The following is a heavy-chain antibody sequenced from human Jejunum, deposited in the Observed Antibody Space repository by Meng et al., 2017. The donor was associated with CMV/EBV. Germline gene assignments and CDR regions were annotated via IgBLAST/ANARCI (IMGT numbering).Heavy chain of an antibody. CDR3: ARGPGASTREGFDY. V-gene: IGHV4-4*07. CDR2: FYSSDTY. D-gene: IGHD1-26*01. CDR1: GGSINNYY. Sequence: GQAQEAGPGLVKPSETLSLTCTVSGGSINNYYWSWIRQSAGKGLEWIGRFYSSDTYNYHPSLNSRVTMSLDTSKNQFSLNLRSVTAADTAIYYCARGPGASTREGFDYWGLGTLVTASS. J-gene: IGHJ4*02.